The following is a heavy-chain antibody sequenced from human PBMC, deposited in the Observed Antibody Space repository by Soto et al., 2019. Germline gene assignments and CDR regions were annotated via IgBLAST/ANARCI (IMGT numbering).Heavy chain of an antibody. D-gene: IGHD3-22*01. CDR3: ARDPNYYDSSGYYPTQGMDV. CDR1: GGSISSGGYY. Sequence: SETLSLTCTVSGGSISSGGYYWSWIRQHPGKGLEWIGYIYYSGSTYYNPSLKSRVTISVDTSKNQFSLKLSSVTAADTAVYYCARDPNYYDSSGYYPTQGMDVWGQGTTVTVSS. J-gene: IGHJ6*02. V-gene: IGHV4-31*03. CDR2: IYYSGST.